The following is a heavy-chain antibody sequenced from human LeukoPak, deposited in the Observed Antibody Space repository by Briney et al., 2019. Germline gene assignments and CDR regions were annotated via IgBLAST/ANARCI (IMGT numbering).Heavy chain of an antibody. D-gene: IGHD6-13*01. J-gene: IGHJ4*02. CDR1: GFTFSSYG. CDR2: IWYDGSNK. V-gene: IGHV3-33*01. CDR3: ARDKESRSRYFDY. Sequence: PGGSLRLSCAASGFTFSSYGMHWVRQAPGKGLEWVAVIWYDGSNKYYADSVKGRFTISRDNSKNTLYLQMNSLRAEDTAVYYCARDKESRSRYFDYWGQGTLVTVSS.